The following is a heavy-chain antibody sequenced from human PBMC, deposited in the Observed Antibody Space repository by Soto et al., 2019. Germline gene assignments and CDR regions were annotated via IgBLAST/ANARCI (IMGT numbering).Heavy chain of an antibody. D-gene: IGHD3-10*01. CDR2: ISSNGGST. Sequence: EVQLVESGGGLVQPGGSLRLSCAASGFTFSSYAMHWVRQAPGKGLEYVSAISSNGGSTYYANSVKGRFTISRDNSKNTLYLQMGSLRAEDMAVYYCARDERDGSGSYWGQGTLVTVSS. CDR1: GFTFSSYA. V-gene: IGHV3-64*01. J-gene: IGHJ4*02. CDR3: ARDERDGSGSY.